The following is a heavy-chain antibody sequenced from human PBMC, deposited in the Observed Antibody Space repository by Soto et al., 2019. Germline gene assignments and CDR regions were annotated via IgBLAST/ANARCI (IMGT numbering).Heavy chain of an antibody. Sequence: SETLSLTCTVSGGAIRSSNWLTWFLQAPVNGLDLIGETYHFGIPSYNPSLKGRVSISLYNSTNHFFLNLNSLTASYAAMYYCATLPPRVVLTVLPIPTWRQGTLVT. CDR1: GGAIRSSNW. D-gene: IGHD2-2*02. J-gene: IGHJ5*02. CDR2: TYHFGIP. V-gene: IGHV4-4*02. CDR3: ATLPPRVVLTVLPIPT.